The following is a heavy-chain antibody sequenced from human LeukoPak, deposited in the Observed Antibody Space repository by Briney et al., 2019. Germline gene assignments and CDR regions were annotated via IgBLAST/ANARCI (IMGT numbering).Heavy chain of an antibody. CDR3: AKVWSYYDFWSGYT. CDR2: ISGSGGST. CDR1: GFTFSSYA. J-gene: IGHJ5*02. V-gene: IGHV3-23*01. D-gene: IGHD3-3*01. Sequence: GGSLRLSCAASGFTFSSYAMSWVRQAPGKGLEWGSAISGSGGSTYYADYTKHRFTISRDHSPNTLHLPMTSLRAEDTAVYYCAKVWSYYDFWSGYTWGQGTLVTVSS.